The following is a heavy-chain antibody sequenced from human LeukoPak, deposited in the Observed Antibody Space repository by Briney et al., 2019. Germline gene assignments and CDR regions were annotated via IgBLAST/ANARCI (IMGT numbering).Heavy chain of an antibody. J-gene: IGHJ4*02. D-gene: IGHD3-3*01. CDR2: ISSSSSYI. Sequence: GGSLRLSCAASGFTFSSYSMNWVRQAPGKGLEWVSSISSSSSYIYYADSVKGRFTISRDNAKNSLYLQMNSLRAEDTAVCYCARGDFGVAGYFDYWGQGSLVTVSS. CDR3: ARGDFGVAGYFDY. V-gene: IGHV3-21*01. CDR1: GFTFSSYS.